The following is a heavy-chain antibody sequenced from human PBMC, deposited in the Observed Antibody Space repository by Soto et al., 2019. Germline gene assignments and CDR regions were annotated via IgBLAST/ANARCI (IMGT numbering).Heavy chain of an antibody. Sequence: SVKVSCKASGYTVTSLHWMRQAPGQAVEWMGRITLFNGDTYYARRFRDRVSMTSDRSMTTAYLELRGLSSEDTAIYYCAKSSDSDYAFNIWGQGTLVTVS. CDR3: AKSSDSDYAFNI. J-gene: IGHJ3*02. CDR1: GYTVTSL. D-gene: IGHD2-15*01. V-gene: IGHV1-45*02. CDR2: ITLFNGDT.